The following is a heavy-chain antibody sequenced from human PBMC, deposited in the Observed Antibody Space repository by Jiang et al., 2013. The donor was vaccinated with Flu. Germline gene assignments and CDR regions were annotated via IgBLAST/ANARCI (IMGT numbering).Heavy chain of an antibody. J-gene: IGHJ6*04. CDR3: ARQGPKIYCSGGSCFPSYGMDV. V-gene: IGHV5-10-1*01. CDR2: IDPSDSYT. CDR1: SYW. Sequence: SYWISWVRQMPGKGLEWMGRIDPSDSYTNYSPSFQGHVTISADKSISTAYLQWSSLKASDTAMYYCARQGPKIYCSGGSCFPSYGMDVWGKGTTVTVSS. D-gene: IGHD2-15*01.